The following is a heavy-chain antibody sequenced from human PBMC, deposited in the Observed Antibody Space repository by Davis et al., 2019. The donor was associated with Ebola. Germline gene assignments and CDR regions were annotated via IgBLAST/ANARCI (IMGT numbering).Heavy chain of an antibody. Sequence: SETLSLTCTVSGGYISGYYWSWIRQPPGKGLEWIGYIYYSGSTNYNPSLKSRVTISVDTSKNQFSLKLSSVTAADTAVYYCARGVTDILTGFVDVWGKGTTVTVSS. V-gene: IGHV4-59*01. CDR1: GGYISGYY. CDR2: IYYSGST. CDR3: ARGVTDILTGFVDV. D-gene: IGHD3-9*01. J-gene: IGHJ6*04.